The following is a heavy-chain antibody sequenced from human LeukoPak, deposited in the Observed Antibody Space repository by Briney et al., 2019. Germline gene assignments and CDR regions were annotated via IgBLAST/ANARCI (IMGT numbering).Heavy chain of an antibody. CDR2: IYYSGST. CDR3: ARRRDGYSGNWYFDL. D-gene: IGHD5-24*01. Sequence: SETLSLTCTVSGGSISSSSYYWGWIRQPPGKGLEWIGSIYYSGSTYYNPSLKSRVTISVDTSKNQFSLKLSSVTAADTAVYYCARRRDGYSGNWYFDLWGRGTLVTVSS. CDR1: GGSISSSSYY. V-gene: IGHV4-39*07. J-gene: IGHJ2*01.